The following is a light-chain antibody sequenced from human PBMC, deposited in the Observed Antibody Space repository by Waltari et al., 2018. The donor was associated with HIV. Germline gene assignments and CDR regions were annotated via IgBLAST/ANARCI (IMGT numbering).Light chain of an antibody. CDR2: GAS. V-gene: IGKV1-39*01. J-gene: IGKJ3*01. CDR3: QQSYSAPLT. Sequence: DIQMTHSPSSLSASLGGRVPITCRTSQSIGTYLIWYQQQLGKAPKLLIYGASSLHTGVPSRFSGSGAATDFPLTISSLQPEDFATYYCQQSYSAPLTFGPGTKVDVK. CDR1: QSIGTY.